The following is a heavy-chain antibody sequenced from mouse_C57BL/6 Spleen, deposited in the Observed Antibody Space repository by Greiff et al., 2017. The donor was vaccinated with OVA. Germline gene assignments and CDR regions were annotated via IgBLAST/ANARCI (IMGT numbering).Heavy chain of an antibody. V-gene: IGHV1-18*01. CDR3: ARCDYGSSYWYFDV. Sequence: VQLQQSGPELVKPGASVKIPCKASGYTFTDYNMDWVKQSHGKSLEWIGDINPNNGGTIYNQKFKGKATLTVDKSSSTAYMELRSLTSEDTAVYYCARCDYGSSYWYFDVWGTGTTVTVSS. D-gene: IGHD1-1*01. J-gene: IGHJ1*03. CDR1: GYTFTDYN. CDR2: INPNNGGT.